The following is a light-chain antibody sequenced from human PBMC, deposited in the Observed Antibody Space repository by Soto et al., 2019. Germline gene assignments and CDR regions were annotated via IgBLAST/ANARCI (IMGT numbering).Light chain of an antibody. CDR3: SSYTITTTVL. Sequence: QSVLTQPASVSGSPGQSITISCSGTSSDIGDYDYVSWYQQHPGKAPKLIIYEVSNRSPGVSNRFSGSKSGNTASLTISGLWAEDEGDYYCSSYTITTTVLFGAGTKLTVL. J-gene: IGLJ2*01. V-gene: IGLV2-14*01. CDR1: SSDIGDYDY. CDR2: EVS.